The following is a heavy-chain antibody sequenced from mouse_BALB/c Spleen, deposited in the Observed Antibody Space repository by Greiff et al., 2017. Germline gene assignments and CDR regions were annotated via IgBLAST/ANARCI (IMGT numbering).Heavy chain of an antibody. CDR3: ARWGYGNYVDY. Sequence: VKLLESGAELVRPGSSVKISCKASGYAFSSYWMNWVKQRPGQGLEWIGQIYPGDGDTNYNGKFKGKATLTADKSSSTAYMQLSSLTSEDSAVYFCARWGYGNYVDYWGQGTTLTVSS. J-gene: IGHJ2*01. D-gene: IGHD2-10*02. CDR1: GYAFSSYW. V-gene: IGHV1-80*01. CDR2: IYPGDGDT.